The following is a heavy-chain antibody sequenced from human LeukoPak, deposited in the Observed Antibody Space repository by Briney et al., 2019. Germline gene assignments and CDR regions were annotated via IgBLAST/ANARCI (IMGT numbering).Heavy chain of an antibody. CDR1: GGSISSGGYY. V-gene: IGHV4-31*03. J-gene: IGHJ4*02. CDR2: IYYSGST. Sequence: SQTLSLTCTVSGGSISSGGYYWGWLRQHPGTGLEWIGYIYYSGSTYYNPSLKSRVTISVDTSKNQFSLKLSSVTAADTAVYYCARGYGSGSYYSYWGQGTLVIVSS. D-gene: IGHD3-10*01. CDR3: ARGYGSGSYYSY.